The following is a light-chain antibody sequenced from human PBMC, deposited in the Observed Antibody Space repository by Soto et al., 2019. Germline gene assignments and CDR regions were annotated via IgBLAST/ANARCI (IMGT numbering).Light chain of an antibody. J-gene: IGKJ4*01. CDR2: DAS. CDR3: QQRSNWPPV. Sequence: EIALTQSPATLSLSPGERATLSCRASQSVRTYLSYVAWYQQRPGQAPRLLIYDASNRATGIPARFSGSGSGTDFTLTISSLEPEDFAVYYCQQRSNWPPVFGGGTKVDIK. CDR1: QSVRTY. V-gene: IGKV3-11*01.